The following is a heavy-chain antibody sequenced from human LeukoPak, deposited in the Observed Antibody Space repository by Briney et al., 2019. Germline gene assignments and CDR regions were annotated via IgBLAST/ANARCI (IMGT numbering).Heavy chain of an antibody. J-gene: IGHJ4*02. V-gene: IGHV3-23*01. CDR1: GFTFSSYA. CDR2: ISGSGGST. Sequence: PGGSLRLSCAASGFTFSSYAMSWVRQAPGKGLEWVSAISGSGGSTYYADSVKGRFTISRDNSKNTLYLQMNSLRAEDTAVYYCAKDSPHYDFWSGNYYFDYWGQGTLVTVSS. D-gene: IGHD3-3*01. CDR3: AKDSPHYDFWSGNYYFDY.